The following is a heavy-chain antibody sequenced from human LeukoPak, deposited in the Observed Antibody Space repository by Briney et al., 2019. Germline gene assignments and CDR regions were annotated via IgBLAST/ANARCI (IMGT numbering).Heavy chain of an antibody. Sequence: SGALSLTCGVYGGAFRSYYWNWIRQPPGKGVEWIGEMNHSGSTNYNPSFKSRVAMSVDKSKKHFSPKLSSVTAAAKAVYYCASKHCTSTTCYAYFDYWGQGTLVTVSS. D-gene: IGHD2-2*01. CDR2: MNHSGST. CDR1: GGAFRSYY. V-gene: IGHV4-34*01. J-gene: IGHJ4*02. CDR3: ASKHCTSTTCYAYFDY.